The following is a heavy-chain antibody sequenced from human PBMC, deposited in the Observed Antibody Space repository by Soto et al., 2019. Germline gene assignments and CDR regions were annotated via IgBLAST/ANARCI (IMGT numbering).Heavy chain of an antibody. J-gene: IGHJ6*02. V-gene: IGHV4-39*01. Sequence: SETLSLTCTVSGGSISSGDYYWSWIRQPPGKGLEWIGSIYYSGSTYYNPSLKSRVTISVDTSKNQFSLTLSSVTAADTAVYYCASQVGARHYYYGMDVWGQGTTVSVS. CDR1: GGSISSGDYY. D-gene: IGHD1-26*01. CDR2: IYYSGST. CDR3: ASQVGARHYYYGMDV.